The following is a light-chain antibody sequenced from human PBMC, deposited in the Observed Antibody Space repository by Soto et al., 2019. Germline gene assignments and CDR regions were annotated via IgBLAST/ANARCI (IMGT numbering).Light chain of an antibody. V-gene: IGKV1-5*01. CDR1: KTISTW. CDR2: DAS. CDR3: KHYKSYSEA. J-gene: IGKJ1*01. Sequence: EIRLYNSPSALSAYIGDRVTITCRASKTISTWMAWYQQKPGKAPKLLVYDASTLQSGVASRFSGSGSGTEFTLIISGLQPDDFATYYCKHYKSYSEAFGQGTKVDIK.